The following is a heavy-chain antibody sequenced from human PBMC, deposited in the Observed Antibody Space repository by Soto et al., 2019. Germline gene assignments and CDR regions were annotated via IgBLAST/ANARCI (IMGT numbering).Heavy chain of an antibody. CDR1: GYTFTSYG. CDR3: ARVAMTTVTLGAFDI. D-gene: IGHD4-4*01. J-gene: IGHJ3*02. V-gene: IGHV1-18*01. Sequence: QVQLVQSGAEVKKPGASVKVSCKASGYTFTSYGISWVRQAPGQGLEWMGWISAYNGNTNYAQKRQGRVTMTTDTSASTAYMELRSLRSDDTAVYYCARVAMTTVTLGAFDIWGQGTMVTVSS. CDR2: ISAYNGNT.